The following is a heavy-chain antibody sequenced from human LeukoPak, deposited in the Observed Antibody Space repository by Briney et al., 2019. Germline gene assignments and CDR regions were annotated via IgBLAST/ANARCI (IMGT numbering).Heavy chain of an antibody. Sequence: SETLSLTCAVYGGSFSGYYWSWIRQPPGKGLEWIGEINHSGSTNYNPSLKSRVTISVDTSKNQFSLKLSSVTAADTAVYYCARHSSSWYRSYFGYWGQGTLVIVSS. J-gene: IGHJ4*02. CDR1: GGSFSGYY. CDR3: ARHSSSWYRSYFGY. D-gene: IGHD6-13*01. CDR2: INHSGST. V-gene: IGHV4-34*01.